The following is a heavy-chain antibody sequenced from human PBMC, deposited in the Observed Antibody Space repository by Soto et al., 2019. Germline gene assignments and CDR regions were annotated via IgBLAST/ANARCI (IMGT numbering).Heavy chain of an antibody. Sequence: GGSLRLSCAASGFTVMSYGMHWVRQAPGKGLEWVAFRSYDGSNEYYADSVKGRFTISRDNSRNTLFLQMNSLSAEDTAVYYCAKDPRAKSSSWFYYYYMDVRGKGTTVTVSS. CDR1: GFTVMSYG. CDR2: RSYDGSNE. J-gene: IGHJ6*03. D-gene: IGHD6-13*01. V-gene: IGHV3-30*18. CDR3: AKDPRAKSSSWFYYYYMDV.